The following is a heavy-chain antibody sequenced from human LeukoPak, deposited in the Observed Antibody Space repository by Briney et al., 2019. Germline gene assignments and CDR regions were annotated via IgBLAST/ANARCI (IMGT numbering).Heavy chain of an antibody. CDR1: GFTFSSYE. J-gene: IGHJ4*02. V-gene: IGHV3-48*03. D-gene: IGHD1-26*01. CDR3: ARGKWEPLDY. CDR2: ISSSGRTK. Sequence: GGSLRLSCAASGFTFSSYEMNWVRQAPGKGLGWVSYISSSGRTKYYADSVKGRFTISRDNAKNSLYLQMNSLRAEDTAAYYCARGKWEPLDYWGQGTLVTVSS.